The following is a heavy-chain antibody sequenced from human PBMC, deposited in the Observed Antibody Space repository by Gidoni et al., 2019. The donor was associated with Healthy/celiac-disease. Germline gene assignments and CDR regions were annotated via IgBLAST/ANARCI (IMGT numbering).Heavy chain of an antibody. CDR1: GYTFTSSY. Sequence: QVQLVQSGAEVQKPGASVKVSCKASGYTFTSSYAHWVRQAPGQGLEWRGIINPSGGSTSYAQKFQGRVTMTRDTSTSTVYMELSSLRSEDTAVYYCARVIGSGSYLDAFDIWGQGTMVTVSS. CDR3: ARVIGSGSYLDAFDI. D-gene: IGHD1-26*01. J-gene: IGHJ3*02. V-gene: IGHV1-46*01. CDR2: INPSGGST.